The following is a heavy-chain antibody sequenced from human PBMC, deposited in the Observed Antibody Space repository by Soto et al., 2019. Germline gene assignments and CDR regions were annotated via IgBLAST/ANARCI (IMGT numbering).Heavy chain of an antibody. CDR1: GYTFTRYD. D-gene: IGHD4-17*01. CDR3: ARGPTVTNISNYYHYMDV. Sequence: ASVKVSFKASGYTFTRYDINWVRQATGQGLEWMGWMNPNSGNTGYAQKFQGRVTMTRNTSISTAYMELSSLRSEDTAVYYCARGPTVTNISNYYHYMDVWGKGTTLTVAS. CDR2: MNPNSGNT. J-gene: IGHJ6*03. V-gene: IGHV1-8*01.